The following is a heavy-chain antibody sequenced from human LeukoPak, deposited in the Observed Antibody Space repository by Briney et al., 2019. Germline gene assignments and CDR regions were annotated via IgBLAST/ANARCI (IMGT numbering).Heavy chain of an antibody. CDR2: IKSKTDGGTT. V-gene: IGHV3-15*01. J-gene: IGHJ6*02. Sequence: GGSLRLSCAASGFTFSNAWMSWVRQAPGKGLEWVGRIKSKTDGGTTDYAAPVKGRFTISRDDSKNTLYLQMNSLKTEDTAVYYCTTDPLGRFVVPAAIPNNEYYYYYYGMDVWGQGTTVTVSS. D-gene: IGHD2-2*01. CDR3: TTDPLGRFVVPAAIPNNEYYYYYYGMDV. CDR1: GFTFSNAW.